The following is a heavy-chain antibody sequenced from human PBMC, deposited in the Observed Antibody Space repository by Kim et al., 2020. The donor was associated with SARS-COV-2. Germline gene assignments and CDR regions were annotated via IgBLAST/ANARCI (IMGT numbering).Heavy chain of an antibody. CDR3: AKEQHTAVAYPDVFDL. D-gene: IGHD5-18*01. CDR1: GFTFSSYS. V-gene: IGHV3-21*01. Sequence: GGSLRLSCTASGFTFSSYSMTWVRQAPGKGLEWVSSISSSSALSYPDSLKGRFTISRDNARNTVYLQMNTLRAEDTAVYYCAKEQHTAVAYPDVFDLWGQGALVIVSS. J-gene: IGHJ3*01. CDR2: ISSSSAL.